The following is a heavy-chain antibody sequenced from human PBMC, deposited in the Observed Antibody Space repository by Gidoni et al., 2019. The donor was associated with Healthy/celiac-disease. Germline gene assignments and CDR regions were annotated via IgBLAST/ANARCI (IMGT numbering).Heavy chain of an antibody. CDR2: ISGSGGST. J-gene: IGHJ5*02. CDR1: GFHFTSYA. Sequence: EVQLLESGGGLVQPGGSLGPSCAAYGFHFTSYAMSWVRQAPGKGLEWVSAISGSGGSTYYADSVKGRFTISRDNSKNTLYLQMNSLRAEDTAVYYCAKVEMVRGPNRPPAWFDPWGQGTLVTVSS. D-gene: IGHD3-10*01. V-gene: IGHV3-23*01. CDR3: AKVEMVRGPNRPPAWFDP.